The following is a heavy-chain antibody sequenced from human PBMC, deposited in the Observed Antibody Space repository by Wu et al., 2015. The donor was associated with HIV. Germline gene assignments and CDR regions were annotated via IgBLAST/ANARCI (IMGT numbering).Heavy chain of an antibody. CDR2: MNPNSGNT. CDR1: GYTFTSFD. D-gene: IGHD3-16*01. Sequence: QVQLVQSGPEVKKPGASVKVSCRPSGYTFTSFDIHWVRQATGQGLEWMGWMNPNSGNTGYAQKFQGRVTMTKNTSISTAYMELSSLRSEDTAVYYCARGIQYNYGYVWSTPWGQGPGSPSRQ. J-gene: IGHJ5*02. V-gene: IGHV1-8*01. CDR3: ARGIQYNYGYVWSTP.